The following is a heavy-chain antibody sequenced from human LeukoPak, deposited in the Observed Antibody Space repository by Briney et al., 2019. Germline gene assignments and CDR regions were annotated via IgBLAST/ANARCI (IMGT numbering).Heavy chain of an antibody. V-gene: IGHV3-30*02. CDR2: IRYDGGNK. Sequence: GGSLRLSCAASGFTFSSYAMHWVRQAPGKGLEWVAFIRYDGGNKYSADSVKGRFTISRDNSKNTLYLQMNSLRAEDTAVYYCAKQGRDWLRDYYYYMDVWGKGTTVTISS. D-gene: IGHD3-9*01. CDR3: AKQGRDWLRDYYYYMDV. J-gene: IGHJ6*03. CDR1: GFTFSSYA.